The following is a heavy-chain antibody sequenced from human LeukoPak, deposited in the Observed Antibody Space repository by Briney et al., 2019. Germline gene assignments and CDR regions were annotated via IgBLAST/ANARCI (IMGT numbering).Heavy chain of an antibody. V-gene: IGHV4-30-4*01. CDR3: ARASMVNYYYYGMDV. CDR1: GGSIRSGDYY. J-gene: IGHJ6*02. CDR2: IYYTGST. D-gene: IGHD3-10*01. Sequence: PSQTLSLTCTVSGGSIRSGDYYWSWIRQPPGKGLEWTGYIYYTGSTYYNPSLKSRITISVDTSKNQFSLKLSSVTAADTAVYYCARASMVNYYYYGMDVWGQGTTVTVSS.